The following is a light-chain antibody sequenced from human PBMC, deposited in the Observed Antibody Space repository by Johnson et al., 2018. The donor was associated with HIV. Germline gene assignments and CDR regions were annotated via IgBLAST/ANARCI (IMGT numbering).Light chain of an antibody. Sequence: QSLLTQPPSVSAAPGQKVTISCSGGSSNIGNNFVSWYQQLPGTAPKLLIFENNKRPSGIPNRFSGSKSGTSATLGITGRQTGDVADYYCGTWDSSLGGHYVFGPGTKVTV. CDR3: GTWDSSLGGHYV. J-gene: IGLJ1*01. V-gene: IGLV1-51*02. CDR2: ENN. CDR1: SSNIGNNF.